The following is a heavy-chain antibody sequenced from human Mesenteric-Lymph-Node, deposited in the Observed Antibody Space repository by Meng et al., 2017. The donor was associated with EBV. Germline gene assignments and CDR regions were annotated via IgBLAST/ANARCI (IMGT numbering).Heavy chain of an antibody. CDR2: IYHSGST. Sequence: QVERQGAGPGLGKPSGTLSLPCVVSGGSISSNNWWTWVRQSPGKGLEWIGEIYHSGSTNYNPSLKSRVTTSVDKSKNQFSLKLTSVTAADTAVYYCARGGIRGTRVTTSGVWNFDLWGRGTLVTVSS. V-gene: IGHV4-4*02. CDR1: GGSISSNNW. J-gene: IGHJ2*01. CDR3: ARGGIRGTRVTTSGVWNFDL. D-gene: IGHD4-17*01.